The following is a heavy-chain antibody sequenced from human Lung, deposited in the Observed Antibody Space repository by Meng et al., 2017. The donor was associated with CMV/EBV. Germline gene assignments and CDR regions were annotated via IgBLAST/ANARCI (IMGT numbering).Heavy chain of an antibody. D-gene: IGHD3-10*01. J-gene: IGHJ1*01. CDR2: IPHRGSS. CDR3: LRRSGGSV. V-gene: IGHV4-4*02. CDR1: GDSITNHNW. Sequence: QRQLREAGPALLKPSETLSLTCAVSGDSITNHNWWAWVRQPPGKGLEWIGEIPHRGSSAYNPSLKSRVSMSIDKSKNQFSLKLTSVTAADTAVYHCLRRSGGSVWGQGTLVTVSS.